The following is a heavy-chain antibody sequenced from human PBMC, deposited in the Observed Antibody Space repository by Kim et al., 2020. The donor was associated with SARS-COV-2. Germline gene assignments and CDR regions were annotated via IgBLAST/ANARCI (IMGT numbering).Heavy chain of an antibody. Sequence: SNPSVKSRGTISLDTSKNQFSRKLTSGTAADTAVYYCARGVVNLYGLVDYWGQGTLVTVSS. D-gene: IGHD2-2*01. J-gene: IGHJ4*02. CDR3: ARGVVNLYGLVDY. V-gene: IGHV4-59*09.